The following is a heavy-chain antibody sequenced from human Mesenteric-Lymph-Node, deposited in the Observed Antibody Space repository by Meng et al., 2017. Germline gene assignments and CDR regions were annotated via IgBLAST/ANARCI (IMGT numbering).Heavy chain of an antibody. CDR3: ARHEHYFDF. Sequence: QVHLTQWGAGQLKPSETLPLTCAVYGGSLSGFYWTWIRQPPGKGLEWIGEVHFSGTTTYIPSLKSRVAISLDNLKNHLSLKLSSVTAADTAMYYCARHEHYFDFWGQGTLVTVSS. V-gene: IGHV4-34*01. CDR2: VHFSGTT. CDR1: GGSLSGFY. J-gene: IGHJ4*02.